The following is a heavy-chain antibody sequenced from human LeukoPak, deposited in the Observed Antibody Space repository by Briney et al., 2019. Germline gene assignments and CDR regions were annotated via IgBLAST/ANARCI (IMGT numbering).Heavy chain of an antibody. CDR2: ISYDGSNK. Sequence: GGSLRLSCAASGFTFSSYGMHWVRQAPGKGLEWVAVISYDGSNKYYADSVKGRFTISRDNSKNTLYLQTNSLRAEDTAVYYCAKEEMATIMLAYWGQGTLVTVSS. J-gene: IGHJ4*02. V-gene: IGHV3-30*18. CDR1: GFTFSSYG. CDR3: AKEEMATIMLAY. D-gene: IGHD5-12*01.